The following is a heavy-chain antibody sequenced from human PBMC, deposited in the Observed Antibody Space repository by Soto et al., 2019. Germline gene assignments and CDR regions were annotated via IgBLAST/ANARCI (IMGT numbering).Heavy chain of an antibody. CDR1: GFTFSSYA. J-gene: IGHJ5*02. D-gene: IGHD3-22*01. CDR2: ISYDGSNK. Sequence: QVQLVESGGGVVQPGRSLRLSCAASGFTFSSYAMHWVRQAPGKGLEWVAVISYDGSNKYYADSVKGRFTISRDNSKNTLYLQMNSLRAEDTAVYYCATPPPIGDNWFDPWGQGTLVTVSS. CDR3: ATPPPIGDNWFDP. V-gene: IGHV3-30-3*01.